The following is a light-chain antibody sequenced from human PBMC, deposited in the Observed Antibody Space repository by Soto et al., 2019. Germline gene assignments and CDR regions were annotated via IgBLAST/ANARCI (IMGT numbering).Light chain of an antibody. CDR1: QYISTY. CDR2: AAS. CDR3: QQSYSAPYT. J-gene: IGKJ2*01. Sequence: DIQMTQSPSSLSASVGDRVTITCRASQYISTYLNWYQQKPGQTPKVLMYAASSLESGVPSRFSSSASGTDFTLTISSLQPEDFATYYCQQSYSAPYTFGQGTKLDIK. V-gene: IGKV1-39*01.